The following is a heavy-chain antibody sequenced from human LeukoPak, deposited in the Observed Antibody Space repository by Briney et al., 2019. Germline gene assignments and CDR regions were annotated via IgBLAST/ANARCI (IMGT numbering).Heavy chain of an antibody. V-gene: IGHV4-4*07. D-gene: IGHD3-3*01. CDR3: ARDTSVDYDFWSGASDAFDI. CDR2: IYTSGST. Sequence: PSETLSLTCTVSGGSISSYYWSWIRQPAGKGLEWIGRIYTSGSTNYNPSLKSRVTMSVDTSKNQFSLKLSSVTAADTAVYYCARDTSVDYDFWSGASDAFDIWGQGTMVTVSS. J-gene: IGHJ3*02. CDR1: GGSISSYY.